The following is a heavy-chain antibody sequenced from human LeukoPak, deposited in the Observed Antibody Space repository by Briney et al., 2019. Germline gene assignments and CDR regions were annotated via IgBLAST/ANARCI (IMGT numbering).Heavy chain of an antibody. CDR2: FDPKDGET. CDR1: GYTVRSLP. CDR3: ATATHGYKSNSDACDI. D-gene: IGHD5-18*01. J-gene: IGHJ3*02. V-gene: IGHV1-24*01. Sequence: ASVKVSCKVSGYTVRSLPTHWVRQAPGKGLEWMGNFDPKDGETLYAQKFQGRVTMTDDTSTDTAYMELNSLRSDDAAVYYCATATHGYKSNSDACDIGGQGTMVTVSS.